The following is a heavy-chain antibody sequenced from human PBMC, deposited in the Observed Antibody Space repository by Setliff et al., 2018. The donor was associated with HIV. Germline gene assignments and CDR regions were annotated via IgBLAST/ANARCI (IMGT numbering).Heavy chain of an antibody. V-gene: IGHV4-34*01. J-gene: IGHJ3*02. CDR1: GGSFSGYY. CDR3: ARDLDNWKGLNAFDI. CDR2: IDHRGST. Sequence: SETLSLTCAVYGGSFSGYYWSWIRQPPGKGLEWIGEIDHRGSTNYNPSLKSRVTISVDTSKNQFSLNLNSVTPADTDVYYCARDLDNWKGLNAFDIWGQGTMVTVS. D-gene: IGHD1-20*01.